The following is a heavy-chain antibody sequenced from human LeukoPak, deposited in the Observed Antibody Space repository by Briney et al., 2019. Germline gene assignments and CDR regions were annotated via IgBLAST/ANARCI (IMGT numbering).Heavy chain of an antibody. CDR1: GGTFSSYA. J-gene: IGHJ4*02. CDR2: IIPIFGTA. Sequence: GASVKVSCKASGGTFSSYAISWVRQAPGQGLEWMGGIIPIFGTANYAQKFQGRVTITTDEFTSTAYMELSSLRSEDTAVYYCARSWIQLWLSSGFDYWGQGTLVTISS. V-gene: IGHV1-69*05. CDR3: ARSWIQLWLSSGFDY. D-gene: IGHD5-18*01.